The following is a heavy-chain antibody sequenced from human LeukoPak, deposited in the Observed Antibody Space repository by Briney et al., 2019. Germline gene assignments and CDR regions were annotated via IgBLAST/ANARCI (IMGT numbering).Heavy chain of an antibody. CDR1: GYTFTSYA. D-gene: IGHD3-9*01. CDR2: INAGNGNT. Sequence: ASVKVSCKASGYTFTSYAMHWVRQAPGQRLEWMGWINAGNGNTKYSQKFQGRVTITRDTSASTAYMELSSLRSEDTAVYYCARDSPRYFAWLPNDYWAREPWSPSPQ. J-gene: IGHJ4*02. CDR3: ARDSPRYFAWLPNDY. V-gene: IGHV1-3*01.